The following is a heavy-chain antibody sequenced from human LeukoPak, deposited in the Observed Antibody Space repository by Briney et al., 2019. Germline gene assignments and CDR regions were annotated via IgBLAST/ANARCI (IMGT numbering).Heavy chain of an antibody. CDR1: GGSTGSDY. Sequence: SETLSLTCTVSGGSTGSDYWSWIRQPPGKGLEWIAYVYYSGVTSYNPSLKSRVAISIDTSKNQFSLKLSSVTAADTAVYYCARTSALYSSSDYWGQGTLVTVSS. CDR2: VYYSGVT. V-gene: IGHV4-59*01. J-gene: IGHJ4*02. D-gene: IGHD6-6*01. CDR3: ARTSALYSSSDY.